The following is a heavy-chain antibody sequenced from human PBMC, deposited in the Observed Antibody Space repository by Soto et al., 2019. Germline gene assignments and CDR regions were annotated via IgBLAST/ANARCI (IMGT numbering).Heavy chain of an antibody. V-gene: IGHV4-31*03. CDR1: GGSISSGGYY. CDR2: IYYSGST. D-gene: IGHD4-4*01. CDR3: ARANTVTAPGYYYGMDV. J-gene: IGHJ6*02. Sequence: SETLSLTCTVSGGSISSGGYYWSWIRQHPGKGLEWIGYIYYSGSTYYNPSLKSRVTISVDTSKNQFSLKLSSVTAADTAVYYCARANTVTAPGYYYGMDVWGQGTTVT.